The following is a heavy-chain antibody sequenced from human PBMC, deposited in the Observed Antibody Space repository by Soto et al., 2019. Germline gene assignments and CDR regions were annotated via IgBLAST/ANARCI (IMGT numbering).Heavy chain of an antibody. J-gene: IGHJ4*02. D-gene: IGHD3-3*01. CDR3: ARARRPITIFGVVTLDY. Sequence: LSLTCAVYGGSFSGYYRSWIRQPPGKGLEWIGEINHSGSTNYNPSLKSRVTISVDTSKNQFSLKLSSVTAADTAVYYCARARRPITIFGVVTLDYWGQGTLVTVSS. CDR2: INHSGST. V-gene: IGHV4-34*01. CDR1: GGSFSGYY.